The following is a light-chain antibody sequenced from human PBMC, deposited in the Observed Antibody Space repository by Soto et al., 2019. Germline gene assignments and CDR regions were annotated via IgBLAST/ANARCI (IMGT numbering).Light chain of an antibody. V-gene: IGLV2-14*01. CDR2: EVS. Sequence: QSVLTQPASVSGSPGQSITISCTGTSSDVGGYNYVSWYQQHPGKAPKLMIYEVSNRPSGVSNRFSGSKSGNTASLTISGLQAEDGGDYYCSPYTSNSTPLGFRGGTKLTVL. CDR1: SSDVGGYNY. CDR3: SPYTSNSTPLG. J-gene: IGLJ3*02.